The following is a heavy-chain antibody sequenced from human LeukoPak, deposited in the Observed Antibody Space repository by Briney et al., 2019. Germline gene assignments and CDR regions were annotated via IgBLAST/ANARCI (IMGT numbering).Heavy chain of an antibody. Sequence: GGSLRLSCAASGFSFSSYAMHWVRQAPGKGLEWVSVISGSGGTTYYADSVKGRFTISRDSSKNTLYLQMNSLRAEDTAVYYCAKVSGGGLYYDGMDVWGQGTTVTVSS. CDR2: ISGSGGTT. V-gene: IGHV3-23*01. J-gene: IGHJ6*02. D-gene: IGHD1-14*01. CDR1: GFSFSSYA. CDR3: AKVSGGGLYYDGMDV.